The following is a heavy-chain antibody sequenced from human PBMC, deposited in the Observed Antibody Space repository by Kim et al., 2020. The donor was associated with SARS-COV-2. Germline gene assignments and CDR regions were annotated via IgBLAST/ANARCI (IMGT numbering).Heavy chain of an antibody. Sequence: GGSLRLSCVASGLTFSRFAMSWVRQAPGKGLEWVSATRGGGDSLYYADSVKGRFTVSRDSSKNTLNLQMNSLRAEDTAIYYCALRVAVAGTIDYWGQGTLVTVSS. CDR3: ALRVAVAGTIDY. CDR1: GLTFSRFA. CDR2: TRGGGDSL. J-gene: IGHJ4*02. V-gene: IGHV3-23*01. D-gene: IGHD6-19*01.